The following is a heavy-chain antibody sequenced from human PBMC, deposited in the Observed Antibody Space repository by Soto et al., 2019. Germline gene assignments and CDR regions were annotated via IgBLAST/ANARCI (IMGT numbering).Heavy chain of an antibody. J-gene: IGHJ5*02. CDR2: ISYDGSNK. D-gene: IGHD3-9*01. V-gene: IGHV3-30-3*01. CDR1: RFTFSSYA. Sequence: GGSLRLSCAASRFTFSSYAMHWVRQAPGKGMEWVAVISYDGSNKYYADSVNGRFTISRDNSKNTLYLQMNSLRAADTAVSYCARQNHDILAVQRRHLDNWFDHWRQGTLVTVCS. CDR3: ARQNHDILAVQRRHLDNWFDH.